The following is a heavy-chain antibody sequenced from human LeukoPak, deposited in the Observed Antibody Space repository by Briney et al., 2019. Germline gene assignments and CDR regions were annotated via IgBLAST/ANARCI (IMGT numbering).Heavy chain of an antibody. D-gene: IGHD2-2*02. CDR2: MIPILGIA. J-gene: IGHJ6*02. CDR3: ARGRHCSSTSCYNYYYYGMDV. Sequence: ASVKVSCKASGGTFSSYTISWVRQAPGQGLEWMGRMIPILGIANYAQKFQGRVTITADKSTSTGYMELSSRRSEDTAVYYCARGRHCSSTSCYNYYYYGMDVWGQGTTVTVSS. CDR1: GGTFSSYT. V-gene: IGHV1-69*02.